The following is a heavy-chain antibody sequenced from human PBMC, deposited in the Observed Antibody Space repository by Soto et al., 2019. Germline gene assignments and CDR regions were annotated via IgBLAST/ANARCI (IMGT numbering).Heavy chain of an antibody. CDR3: ARERCSGGSCYSDY. CDR2: INAGNGNT. V-gene: IGHV1-3*01. D-gene: IGHD2-15*01. Sequence: AASVKVSCKASGYTFTSYAMHWVRQAPGQRLEWMGWINAGNGNTKYSQKFQGRVTITRDTSASTAYMELSSLRSEDTAVYYCARERCSGGSCYSDYWGQGTLVTVSS. J-gene: IGHJ4*02. CDR1: GYTFTSYA.